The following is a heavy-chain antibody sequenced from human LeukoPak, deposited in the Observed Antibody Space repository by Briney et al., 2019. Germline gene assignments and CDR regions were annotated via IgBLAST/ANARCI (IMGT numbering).Heavy chain of an antibody. CDR3: AKGTWYYDFWSGYLSSPHNWFDP. V-gene: IGHV3-74*01. CDR1: GFTFSNHW. CDR2: INGDGSRT. J-gene: IGHJ5*02. D-gene: IGHD3-3*01. Sequence: GGSLRLSCGASGFTFSNHWMHWVRQVPGKGLVWVSRINGDGSRTSYADSVKGRFTISRDNSKNTLYLQMNSLRAEDTAVYYCAKGTWYYDFWSGYLSSPHNWFDPWGQGTLVTVSS.